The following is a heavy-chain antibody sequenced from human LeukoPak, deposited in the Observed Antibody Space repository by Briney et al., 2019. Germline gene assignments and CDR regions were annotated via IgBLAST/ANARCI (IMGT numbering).Heavy chain of an antibody. J-gene: IGHJ4*02. D-gene: IGHD6-19*01. Sequence: GGSLRLSCAASGFTVSSNYMSWVRQAPGKGLEWVSVIYSGGSTYYADSVKGRFTISRDNSKNTLYLQMNSLRAEDTAVYYCARQLPAAAGGYSSGRELDYWGQGTLVTVSS. CDR2: IYSGGST. CDR3: ARQLPAAAGGYSSGRELDY. V-gene: IGHV3-66*04. CDR1: GFTVSSNY.